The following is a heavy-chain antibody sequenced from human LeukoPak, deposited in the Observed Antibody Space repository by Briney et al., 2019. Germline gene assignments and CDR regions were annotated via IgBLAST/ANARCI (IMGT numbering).Heavy chain of an antibody. CDR3: ARRWVYDKRAFDA. V-gene: IGHV4-59*08. CDR1: GGSISGTYY. D-gene: IGHD3-16*01. J-gene: IGHJ3*01. CDR2: IYYTGTT. Sequence: SETLSLTCTVSGGSISGTYYWSWIRQPPGKGLEGIDYIYYTGTTDSNPSLKSRVTISLDTSKNQFSLNLSSVTAADTAVYYCARRWVYDKRAFDAWGQGTMVTVSS.